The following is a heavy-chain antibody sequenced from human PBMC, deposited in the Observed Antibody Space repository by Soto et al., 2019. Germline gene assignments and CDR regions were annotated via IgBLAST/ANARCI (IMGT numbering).Heavy chain of an antibody. CDR3: ALSHTVKTAY. J-gene: IGHJ4*02. Sequence: EVQLVESGGGLVQPGGSLRLSCAASGLTFSSYWMHWVRQAPGKGLVWVSRINSAGSSTSYADSVKGRFTISRDNARNTLYLQMNSLRAEDTAVHYWALSHTVKTAYWGQGTLVTVSS. CDR2: INSAGSST. D-gene: IGHD4-17*01. CDR1: GLTFSSYW. V-gene: IGHV3-74*01.